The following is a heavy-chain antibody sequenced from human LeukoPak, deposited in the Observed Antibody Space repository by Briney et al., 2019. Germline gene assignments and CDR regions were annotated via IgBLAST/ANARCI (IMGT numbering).Heavy chain of an antibody. V-gene: IGHV3-7*01. CDR1: GFTFSSYW. Sequence: GGSLRLSCAASGFTFSSYWMNWVRQAPGKGLEWVANIKQDGSEKYYVDSVKGRFTISRDNAKNSLYLQMNSLRAEDTAVYYCARGQGSSWYWSLRLYPFDYWGQGTLVTVSS. CDR2: IKQDGSEK. CDR3: ARGQGSSWYWSLRLYPFDY. J-gene: IGHJ4*02. D-gene: IGHD6-13*01.